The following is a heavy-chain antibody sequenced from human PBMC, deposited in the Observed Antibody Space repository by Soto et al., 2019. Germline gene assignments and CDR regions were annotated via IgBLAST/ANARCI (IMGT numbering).Heavy chain of an antibody. CDR2: IRSKANSYAT. CDR3: TRHRDYGGPPADYYYYMDV. Sequence: EVQLVESGGGLVQPGGSLKLSCAASGFTFSGSAMHWVRQASGKGLEWVGRIRSKANSYATAYAASVKGRFTISRDDSKNTAYLQMNSLKTEDTAVYYCTRHRDYGGPPADYYYYMDVWGKGTTVTVSS. D-gene: IGHD4-17*01. CDR1: GFTFSGSA. J-gene: IGHJ6*03. V-gene: IGHV3-73*02.